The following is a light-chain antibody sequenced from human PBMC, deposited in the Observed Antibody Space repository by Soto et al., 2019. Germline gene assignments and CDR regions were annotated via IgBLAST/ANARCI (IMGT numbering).Light chain of an antibody. V-gene: IGKV3-20*01. CDR1: QSVSSSY. J-gene: IGKJ5*01. Sequence: MVVTPSPATPCFSPPQGATLSFSAIQSVSSSYLAWHQQKPGQAPRLLIYGASSRATGIPDRFSGSGSGTDFTLTISRLEPADFAVYYCQQYGSSPPITFGQGTRLEIK. CDR2: GAS. CDR3: QQYGSSPPIT.